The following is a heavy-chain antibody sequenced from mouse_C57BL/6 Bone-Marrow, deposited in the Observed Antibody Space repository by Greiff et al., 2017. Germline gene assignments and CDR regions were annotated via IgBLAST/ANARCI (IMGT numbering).Heavy chain of an antibody. J-gene: IGHJ3*01. CDR3: DRPQLGQGGFAY. CDR1: GFSLSTFGMG. V-gene: IGHV8-8*01. CDR2: IWWDDDK. D-gene: IGHD4-1*02. Sequence: QVTLKESGPGILQPSQTLSLTCSFSGFSLSTFGMGVGWIRPPSGQGLEWLAHIWWDDDKYYNPALKSRLTISKDTSKNQVFLKIAHVDTADTATYYCDRPQLGQGGFAYWGQGTLVTVSA.